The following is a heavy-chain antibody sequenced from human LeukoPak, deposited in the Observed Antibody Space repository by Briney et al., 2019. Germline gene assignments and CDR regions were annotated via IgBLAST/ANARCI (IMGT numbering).Heavy chain of an antibody. CDR1: GGTFSSYA. CDR2: IIPIFGTA. D-gene: IGHD4-23*01. CDR3: ARVGGNTYLYFDL. Sequence: SVKVSCKASGGTFSSYAISWVRQAPGQGLEWMGRIIPIFGTANYAQKFQGRVTITTDESTSTAYMELSSLRSEDTAVYYCARVGGNTYLYFDLWGRGTLVTVSS. J-gene: IGHJ2*01. V-gene: IGHV1-69*05.